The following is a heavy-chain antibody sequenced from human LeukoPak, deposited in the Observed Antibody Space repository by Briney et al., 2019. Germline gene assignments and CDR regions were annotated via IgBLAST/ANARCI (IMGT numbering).Heavy chain of an antibody. D-gene: IGHD5-24*01. J-gene: IGHJ6*03. CDR1: GFTFSNYN. Sequence: GGSLRLSCAASGFTFSNYNMNWVRQAPGKAMDWVSSITSSGTYIFYADSVKGRFTISRDNARNSLYLQMNSLRADDTAVYYCARLLEPATGYYMDVWGKGTTVTISS. CDR3: ARLLEPATGYYMDV. V-gene: IGHV3-21*01. CDR2: ITSSGTYI.